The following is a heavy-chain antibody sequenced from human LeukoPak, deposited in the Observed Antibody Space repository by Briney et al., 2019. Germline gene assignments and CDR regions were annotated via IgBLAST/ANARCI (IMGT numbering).Heavy chain of an antibody. V-gene: IGHV1-18*03. CDR1: GYTFTSYG. J-gene: IGHJ4*02. D-gene: IGHD3-3*01. CDR2: ISAYNGNT. CDR3: ARGRFLEWLLYELDY. Sequence: ASVKVSCKASGYTFTSYGISWVRQAPGQGLEWMGWISAYNGNTNYAQKLQGRVTMTTDTSTSTAYMELRSLRSEDMAVYYCARGRFLEWLLYELDYWGQGTLVTVSS.